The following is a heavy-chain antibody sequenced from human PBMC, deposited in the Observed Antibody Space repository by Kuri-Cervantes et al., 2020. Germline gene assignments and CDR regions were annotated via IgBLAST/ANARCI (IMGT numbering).Heavy chain of an antibody. D-gene: IGHD1-26*01. Sequence: GGSLRLSCAASGFTFSSYSMNWVRQAPGKGLEWVAVISYDGSNKYYADSVKGRFTISRDNSKNTLYLQMNSLRAEDTAVYYCAREDRSYLLRYWGRGTLVTVSS. CDR1: GFTFSSYS. CDR2: ISYDGSNK. CDR3: AREDRSYLLRY. V-gene: IGHV3-30*03. J-gene: IGHJ4*02.